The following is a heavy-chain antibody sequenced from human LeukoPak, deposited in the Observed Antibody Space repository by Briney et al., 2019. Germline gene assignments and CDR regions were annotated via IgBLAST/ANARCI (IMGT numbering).Heavy chain of an antibody. CDR3: ARGHYDVLAASYKWTPDY. CDR1: GFTFNTFN. D-gene: IGHD3-9*01. CDR2: ITSGGDYI. V-gene: IGHV3-21*01. Sequence: GGSLRLSCAASGFTFNTFNMNWVRQAPGKGLEWVSSITSGGDYIYYADSVKGRFTTSRDNAKNSLSLQLNSLRVEDTAVYYCARGHYDVLAASYKWTPDYWGQGTLVTISS. J-gene: IGHJ4*02.